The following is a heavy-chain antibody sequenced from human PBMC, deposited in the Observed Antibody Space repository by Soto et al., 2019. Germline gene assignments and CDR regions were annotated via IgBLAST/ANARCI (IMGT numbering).Heavy chain of an antibody. Sequence: EVQLVESGGGLVQPGRSLRLSCAASGFTFDDYAMHWVRQAPGKGLEWVSGISWNSGSIGYADSVKGRFTIYRDNAKNSLYLQMNSLRAEDTALYYCAKDKVVGGYCSGGSCYPNPYYYYGMDVWGQGTTVTVSS. CDR1: GFTFDDYA. J-gene: IGHJ6*02. CDR2: ISWNSGSI. D-gene: IGHD2-15*01. V-gene: IGHV3-9*01. CDR3: AKDKVVGGYCSGGSCYPNPYYYYGMDV.